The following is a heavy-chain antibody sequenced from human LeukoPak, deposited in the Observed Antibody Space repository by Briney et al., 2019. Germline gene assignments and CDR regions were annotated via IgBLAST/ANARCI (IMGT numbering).Heavy chain of an antibody. V-gene: IGHV1-3*01. CDR1: GYTFTSYT. CDR3: ARGGSLDY. CDR2: INAGNGNT. J-gene: IGHJ4*02. D-gene: IGHD6-13*01. Sequence: ASVKVSCKASGYTFTSYTMHWVRQAPGQRLEWMGWINAGNGNTKSSQKFQGRVTITRDTSATTAYMELSSLRSEDTAVYYCARGGSLDYWGQGTLVTVSS.